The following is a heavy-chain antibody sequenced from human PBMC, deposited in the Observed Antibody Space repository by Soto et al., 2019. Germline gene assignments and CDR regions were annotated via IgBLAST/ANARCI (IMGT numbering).Heavy chain of an antibody. V-gene: IGHV4-31*01. CDR2: IYYSGST. J-gene: IGHJ4*02. CDR3: ARDLPGYCSCGSCYPGGLDY. Sequence: QVQLQEAGPGLVKPSQTLSLTCTVSGGSISSGGYYWSWIRQHPVKALEWIGYIYYSGSTYYNPSLKSQVTTSVDTSKNHFSLKLSALTAADTAVYYCARDLPGYCSCGSCYPGGLDYWCQGTLVTVSS. CDR1: GGSISSGGYY. D-gene: IGHD2-15*01.